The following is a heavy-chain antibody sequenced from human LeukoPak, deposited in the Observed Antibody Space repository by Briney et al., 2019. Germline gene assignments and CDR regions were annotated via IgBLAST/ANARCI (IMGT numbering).Heavy chain of an antibody. CDR3: ARDYGGSSGWFDP. CDR1: GYTFTIYD. V-gene: IGHV1-8*01. Sequence: ASVSVSCTASGYTFTIYDINWVRQATGQGLEWMGWMSPNSDNTGYAQKFQGRVTFTRDTSISTAYMELCSLTSEDTAVYYCARDYGGSSGWFDPWGQGTLVTVSS. D-gene: IGHD4-23*01. CDR2: MSPNSDNT. J-gene: IGHJ5*02.